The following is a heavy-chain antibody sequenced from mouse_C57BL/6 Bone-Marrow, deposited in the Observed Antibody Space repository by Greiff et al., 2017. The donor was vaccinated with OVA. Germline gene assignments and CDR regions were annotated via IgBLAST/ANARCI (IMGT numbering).Heavy chain of an antibody. Sequence: EVMLVESGGGLVQSGRSLRLSCATSGFTFSDFYMEWVRQAPGKGLEWIAASRNKANDYTTEYSASVKGRFIVSRDTSQSILYLQMNALRAEDTASYYCARDDYYWDFDVWGTGTTVTVSA. CDR2: SRNKANDYTT. V-gene: IGHV7-1*01. CDR3: ARDDYYWDFDV. J-gene: IGHJ1*03. CDR1: GFTFSDFY.